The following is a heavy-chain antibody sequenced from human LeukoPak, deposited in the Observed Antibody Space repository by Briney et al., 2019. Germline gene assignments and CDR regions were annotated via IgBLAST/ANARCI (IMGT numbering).Heavy chain of an antibody. V-gene: IGHV1-46*01. CDR2: ISPSGAST. J-gene: IGHJ6*03. CDR1: GYTFTSNY. CDR3: AISSGWYYMDV. Sequence: GASVKVSCKSFGYTFTSNYMHWVRQAPGQGPEWMGVISPSGASTTYAQTFQGRVTLTRDMSTSTDYLELSSLRSEDTAVYYCAISSGWYYMDVWGKGTTVTVSS. D-gene: IGHD6-19*01.